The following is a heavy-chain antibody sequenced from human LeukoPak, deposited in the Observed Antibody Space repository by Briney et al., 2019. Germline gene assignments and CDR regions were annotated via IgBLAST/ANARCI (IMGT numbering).Heavy chain of an antibody. V-gene: IGHV3-11*03. Sequence: GGSLRLSCAASGCTFSDYYMYWIRQAPGKGLEWISYISSSSSYTNYADSVKGRFTISRDNAKNSLYLQMNSLRAEDTAVYYCASWRGSAFYGAFDIWGQGTMVTVSS. CDR3: ASWRGSAFYGAFDI. CDR2: ISSSSSYT. J-gene: IGHJ3*02. D-gene: IGHD2/OR15-2a*01. CDR1: GCTFSDYY.